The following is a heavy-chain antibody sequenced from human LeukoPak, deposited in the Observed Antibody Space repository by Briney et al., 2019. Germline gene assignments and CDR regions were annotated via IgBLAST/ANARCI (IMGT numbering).Heavy chain of an antibody. CDR2: ISGSGDGT. D-gene: IGHD2-21*01. V-gene: IGHV3-23*01. J-gene: IGHJ4*02. CDR1: GFTFNSYA. CDR3: AKDVNSYCRGDCSDY. Sequence: GGSLRLSCAASGFTFNSYAMSWVRQAPGKGLEWVSGISGSGDGTYYADSVKGRFTISRDNSKNTVSLEMNSLRAEDTAIYYCAKDVNSYCRGDCSDYWGQGTLVTVSS.